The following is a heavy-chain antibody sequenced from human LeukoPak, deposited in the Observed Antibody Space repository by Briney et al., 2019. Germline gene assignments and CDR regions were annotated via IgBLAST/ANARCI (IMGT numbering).Heavy chain of an antibody. D-gene: IGHD1-26*01. CDR1: GFSYYTSW. J-gene: IGHJ4*02. CDR2: VKEDGSEK. Sequence: GGSLRLSCAASGFSYYTSWMSWVRQAPGKGLEWVANVKEDGSEKYYVDSVKGRFTISRDNAKNSLYLQMDRLRAEDTAVYYCARYSGTFRRFDSWGQGSLITVSS. V-gene: IGHV3-7*01. CDR3: ARYSGTFRRFDS.